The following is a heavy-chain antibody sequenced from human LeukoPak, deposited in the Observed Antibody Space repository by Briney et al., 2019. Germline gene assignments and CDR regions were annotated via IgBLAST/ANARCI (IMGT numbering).Heavy chain of an antibody. Sequence: ASVKVSYKASGYTFTRYYMHGVRQAPGQGLEWMGWINPNSGGTNYAQNFQGRVTMTRDTSISTAYMELSRLRSDDTAVYYCARGAIVVVPAVHGYWGQGTLVTVSS. CDR2: INPNSGGT. CDR1: GYTFTRYY. J-gene: IGHJ4*02. CDR3: ARGAIVVVPAVHGY. V-gene: IGHV1-2*02. D-gene: IGHD2-2*01.